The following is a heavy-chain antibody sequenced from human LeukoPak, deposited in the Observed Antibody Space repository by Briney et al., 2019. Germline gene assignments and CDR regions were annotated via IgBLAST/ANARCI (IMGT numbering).Heavy chain of an antibody. V-gene: IGHV4-39*01. Sequence: PSETLTLICTVSGGSISSSSYYWGWIRQPPGKGLEWIGSIYYSGSTYYNPSLKSRVTISVDTSKKQFSLKLSSVTAADTAVSYYPRHGHRAARYLGNWFDPWGQGTLVTISS. CDR2: IYYSGST. CDR3: PRHGHRAARYLGNWFDP. D-gene: IGHD6-6*01. J-gene: IGHJ5*02. CDR1: GGSISSSSYY.